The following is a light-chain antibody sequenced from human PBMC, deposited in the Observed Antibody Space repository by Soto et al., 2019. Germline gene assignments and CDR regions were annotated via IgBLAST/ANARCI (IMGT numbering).Light chain of an antibody. Sequence: IHISPAPCSPAASLCEIVTNPCPASKIISSYLNWYQQKPGKAPKLLIYAASSLESGVPSRFSGSGSGTDFTLTISSLQPEDFATYYCQQSYSTPPTCGQGTKG. CDR2: AAS. J-gene: IGKJ1*01. CDR1: KIISSY. V-gene: IGKV1-39*01. CDR3: QQSYSTPPT.